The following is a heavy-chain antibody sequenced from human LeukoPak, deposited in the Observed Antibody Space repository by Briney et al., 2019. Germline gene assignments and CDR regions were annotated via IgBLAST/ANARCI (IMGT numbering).Heavy chain of an antibody. CDR1: GYTFTYRY. CDR2: ISAYNGNT. CDR3: ARDNLLPPSDF. J-gene: IGHJ4*02. Sequence: GASVKVSCKASGYTFTYRYLHWVRQAPGQGLEWMGWISAYNGNTNYAQKLQGRVTMTTDTSTSTAYMRLRSLRSDDTAVYYCARDNLLPPSDFWGKGTLVTVSS. V-gene: IGHV1-18*04.